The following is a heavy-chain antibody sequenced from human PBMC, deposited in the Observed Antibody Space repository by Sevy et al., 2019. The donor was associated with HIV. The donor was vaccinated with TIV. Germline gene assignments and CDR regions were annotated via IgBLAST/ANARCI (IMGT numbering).Heavy chain of an antibody. CDR1: GFTFISFT. D-gene: IGHD3-16*01. CDR2: ISNSPSYI. Sequence: GGSLRLSCAASGFTFISFTMNWVRQAPGKGLEWVSSISNSPSYIYYADSVKGRFTNSRDNAKNALYLQMDSLGVEDAAVYYCARRGGLTDEGFDIWGQGTMVTVSS. J-gene: IGHJ3*02. CDR3: ARRGGLTDEGFDI. V-gene: IGHV3-21*01.